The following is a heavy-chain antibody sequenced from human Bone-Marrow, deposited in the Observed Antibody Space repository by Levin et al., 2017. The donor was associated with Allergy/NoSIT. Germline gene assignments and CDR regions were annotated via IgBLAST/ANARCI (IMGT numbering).Heavy chain of an antibody. V-gene: IGHV1-69*01. CDR2: LLPLFFPP. CDR1: SGTFSTHA. Sequence: SFPSSSGTFSTHAISWVRQAPGQFLSFLFFLLPLFFPPHYSQKFQGRVTITADESTSTAYMELSSLRSEDTAVYYCARSPGFGEFYYYYGMDVWGQGTTVTVSS. CDR3: ARSPGFGEFYYYYGMDV. D-gene: IGHD3-10*01. J-gene: IGHJ6*02.